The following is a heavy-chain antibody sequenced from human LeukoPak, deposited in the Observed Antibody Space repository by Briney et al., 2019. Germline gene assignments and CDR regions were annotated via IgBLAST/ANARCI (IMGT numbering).Heavy chain of an antibody. Sequence: GGSLRLSCEASGFTFSTYSMNWVRQAPGKGLEWVSYISSSSSAIYYADSVRGRFTISRDNAKNSLYLQMNSLRAEDTAVYYCARDTRTSVVKTIDYWGQGTLVTVSS. CDR2: ISSSSSAI. CDR3: ARDTRTSVVKTIDY. CDR1: GFTFSTYS. J-gene: IGHJ4*02. V-gene: IGHV3-48*01. D-gene: IGHD4-23*01.